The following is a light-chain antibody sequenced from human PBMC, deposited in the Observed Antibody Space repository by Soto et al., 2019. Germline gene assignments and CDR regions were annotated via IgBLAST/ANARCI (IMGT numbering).Light chain of an antibody. CDR2: DDN. CDR1: KLGAKY. V-gene: IGLV3-1*01. Sequence: SYEVTQPPSVSVSPGQTTTMTCSGDKLGAKYVCWYQQKPGQSPVLVIYDDNKPPSGIPERFSGSNSGNTATLTISGTQALDEADYFCQAWDKSVIFGGGTKLTVL. J-gene: IGLJ2*01. CDR3: QAWDKSVI.